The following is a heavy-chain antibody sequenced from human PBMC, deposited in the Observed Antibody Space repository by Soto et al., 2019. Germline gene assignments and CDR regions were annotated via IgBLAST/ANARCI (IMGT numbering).Heavy chain of an antibody. CDR1: GYTFTSYG. Sequence: QVHLLLSGAEVKKPGASVKVSCKGSGYTFTSYGITRVRQAPGQGIEWMGWISAHNGNTNYAQKLQGRVTVTRDPSTSTAYMELRRRRSDVTAVYYCARGRYGDYWGQRALVTVSS. J-gene: IGHJ4*02. CDR3: ARGRYGDY. CDR2: ISAHNGNT. D-gene: IGHD1-1*01. V-gene: IGHV1-18*01.